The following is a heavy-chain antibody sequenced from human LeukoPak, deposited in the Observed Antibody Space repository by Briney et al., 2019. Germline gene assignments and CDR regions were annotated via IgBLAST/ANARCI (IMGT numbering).Heavy chain of an antibody. V-gene: IGHV3-7*01. D-gene: IGHD3-22*01. CDR2: IKQDGSER. Sequence: GGSLRLSCAASGFTFSKYWMSWVRQAPGKGLEWVANIKQDGSERYYVDSVKGRFTVSRDDAKNSLYLQMNSLRAEDTAVYYCARAGMGMGSYYYDSSEVDYWGQGTLVTVSS. CDR1: GFTFSKYW. J-gene: IGHJ4*02. CDR3: ARAGMGMGSYYYDSSEVDY.